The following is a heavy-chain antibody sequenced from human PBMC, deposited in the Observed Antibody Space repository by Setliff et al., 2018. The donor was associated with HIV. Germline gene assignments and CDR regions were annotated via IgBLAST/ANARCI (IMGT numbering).Heavy chain of an antibody. J-gene: IGHJ4*02. CDR2: IYYSGST. Sequence: PSETLSLTCTVSGGSISSYYWSWIRQPPGKGLEWIGYIYYSGSTNYNPSLKSRVTISVDTSKNQFSLKLSSVTAADTAVYYCARGSWRTAVRPVPYFDTWGQGTRVTVSS. D-gene: IGHD2-15*01. CDR1: GGSISSYY. V-gene: IGHV4-59*01. CDR3: ARGSWRTAVRPVPYFDT.